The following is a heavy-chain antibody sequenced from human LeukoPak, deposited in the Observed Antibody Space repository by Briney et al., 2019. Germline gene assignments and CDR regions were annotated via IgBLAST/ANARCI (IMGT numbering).Heavy chain of an antibody. CDR3: ARGLTPYTFGPGWFDP. CDR2: IYYSGST. J-gene: IGHJ5*02. CDR1: GSSINNYY. V-gene: IGHV4-59*01. Sequence: PSETLSLTCSVSGSSINNYYWSWIRQSPGKGLEWIGYIYYSGSTNYNPSLKSRVTISVDTSKNQFSLKLSSVTAADTAVYYCARGLTPYTFGPGWFDPWGQGTLVTVSS. D-gene: IGHD3-10*01.